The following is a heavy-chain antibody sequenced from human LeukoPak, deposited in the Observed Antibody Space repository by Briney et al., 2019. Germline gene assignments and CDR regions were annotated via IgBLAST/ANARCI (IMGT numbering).Heavy chain of an antibody. CDR2: ISYDGSNK. CDR3: ARGLYYYDSSGYYSFFDY. CDR1: GFTFSSYA. J-gene: IGHJ4*02. Sequence: GGSLRLSCAASGFTFSSYAMHWVRQAPGKGLEWVAVISYDGSNKYYADSVKGRFTISRDNSKNTLYLQMNSLRAEDTAVYYCARGLYYYDSSGYYSFFDYWGQGTLVTVSS. D-gene: IGHD3-22*01. V-gene: IGHV3-30-3*01.